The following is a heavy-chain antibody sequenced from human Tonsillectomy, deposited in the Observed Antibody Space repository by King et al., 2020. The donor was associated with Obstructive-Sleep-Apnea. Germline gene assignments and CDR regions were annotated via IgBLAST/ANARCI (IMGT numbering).Heavy chain of an antibody. J-gene: IGHJ3*01. V-gene: IGHV4-59*01. D-gene: IGHD3-10*01. CDR3: AREGLGSGRGGAFDV. CDR1: GGSIGGYY. CDR2: IDHSGST. Sequence: VQLQESGPGLMKPSETLSLICTVSGGSIGGYYWSWIRQPPGRGLEWIGYIDHSGSTTYNPSLKRRVTISIDTSKNQFSLRLSSLTAADTAVYYCAREGLGSGRGGAFDVWGQGTMVTVSS.